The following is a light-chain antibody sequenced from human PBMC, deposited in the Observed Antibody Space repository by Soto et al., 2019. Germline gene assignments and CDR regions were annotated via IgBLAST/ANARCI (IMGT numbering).Light chain of an antibody. CDR1: QTISSY. V-gene: IGKV1-8*01. Sequence: AIRMTQSPSSFSASTGDRVTITCRASQTISSYLAWYQQKPGKAPKLLIFAASTLQSGVPSRFSGSGSGTDFTLTISCLQSEDFATYYCQQYYTYPPWTFGQGTKVEV. J-gene: IGKJ1*01. CDR2: AAS. CDR3: QQYYTYPPWT.